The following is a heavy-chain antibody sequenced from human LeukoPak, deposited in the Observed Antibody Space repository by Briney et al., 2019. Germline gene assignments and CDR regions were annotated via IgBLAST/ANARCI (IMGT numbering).Heavy chain of an antibody. J-gene: IGHJ4*02. Sequence: ASVNVSCKASGGTFSSYAISWGRRAPGQGGGGMGRIIPILGIANYAQKCQGRVTITADKSTSTAYMELSSLRSEDTAVYYCAREYSSSPIDYWGQGTLVTVSS. CDR3: AREYSSSPIDY. D-gene: IGHD6-13*01. CDR1: GGTFSSYA. CDR2: IIPILGIA. V-gene: IGHV1-69*04.